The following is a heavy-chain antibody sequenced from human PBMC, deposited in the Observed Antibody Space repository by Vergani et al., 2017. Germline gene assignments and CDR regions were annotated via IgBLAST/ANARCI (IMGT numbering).Heavy chain of an antibody. J-gene: IGHJ5*02. Sequence: QVQLVESGGGVVQPGRSLRLSCAAPGFTFNQYGMHWVRQAPGKGLEWVAVTWYDGNNKQYADSVKGRLTISRDNSKSTMYLQMNSLRDEDTGVYYCARDLRLLYNRFDPWGQGTLVTVSS. CDR3: ARDLRLLYNRFDP. CDR1: GFTFNQYG. D-gene: IGHD1-14*01. CDR2: TWYDGNNK. V-gene: IGHV3-33*01.